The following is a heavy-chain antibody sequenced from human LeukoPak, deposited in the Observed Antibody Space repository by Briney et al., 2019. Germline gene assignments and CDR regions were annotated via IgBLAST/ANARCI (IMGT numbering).Heavy chain of an antibody. D-gene: IGHD1-7*01. V-gene: IGHV3-74*01. CDR1: GFTFSSYW. CDR2: IDTDGSDT. Sequence: GGSLRLSCAASGFTFSSYWMHWVRQAPGKGLVWVSRIDTDGSDTAYADSVKGRFTNSRDNAKNTLYLQMNSLRAEDTAVYYCTRGGTTLDYWGQGTLVTVSS. CDR3: TRGGTTLDY. J-gene: IGHJ4*02.